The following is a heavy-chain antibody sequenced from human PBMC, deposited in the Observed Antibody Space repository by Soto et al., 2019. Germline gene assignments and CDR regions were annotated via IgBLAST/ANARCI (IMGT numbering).Heavy chain of an antibody. CDR1: GGSISSGGYS. D-gene: IGHD4-17*01. Sequence: QLQLQESGSGLVKPSQTLSLTCAVSGGSISSGGYSWSWIRQPPGKGLEWIGYIYHSGSTYYNPSHKSXXPXSXXRSKNLFSLQLSSVTAAATAVSYCARGTTVTSNDYWGQGTLVTVSS. CDR3: ARGTTVTSNDY. J-gene: IGHJ4*02. CDR2: IYHSGST. V-gene: IGHV4-30-2*01.